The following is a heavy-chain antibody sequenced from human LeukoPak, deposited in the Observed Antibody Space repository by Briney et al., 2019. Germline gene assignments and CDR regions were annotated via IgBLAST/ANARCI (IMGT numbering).Heavy chain of an antibody. V-gene: IGHV1-24*01. CDR2: FDPEDGET. CDR3: ATGGAAAGLNWSDP. CDR1: GYTLTELS. Sequence: GASVKVSCKVSGYTLTELSMHWVRQAPGKGLEWMGGFDPEDGETIYAQKFQGRVTMTEDTSTDTAYMELSSLRSEDTAVYYCATGGAAAGLNWSDPWGQGTLVTVSS. D-gene: IGHD6-13*01. J-gene: IGHJ5*02.